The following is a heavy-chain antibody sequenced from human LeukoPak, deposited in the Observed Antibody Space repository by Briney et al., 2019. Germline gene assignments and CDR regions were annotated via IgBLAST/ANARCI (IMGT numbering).Heavy chain of an antibody. V-gene: IGHV3-23*01. J-gene: IGHJ4*02. CDR3: QPMATITELFDY. D-gene: IGHD5-24*01. Sequence: GGSLRLSCAASGFTFSSYAMSWVRQAPGKGLEWVSAISGSGGSTYYADSVKGRFTISRDNSKNTLYLQMNSLRAEDTAVYYCQPMATITELFDYWGQGTLVTVSS. CDR1: GFTFSSYA. CDR2: ISGSGGST.